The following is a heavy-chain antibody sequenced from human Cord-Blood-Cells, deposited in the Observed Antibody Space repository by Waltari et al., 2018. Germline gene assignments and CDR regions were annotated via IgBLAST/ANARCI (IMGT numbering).Heavy chain of an antibody. CDR3: ARRVGIRIDY. CDR1: GGSISSSSYY. D-gene: IGHD1-26*01. V-gene: IGHV4-39*01. CDR2: IYYSGST. J-gene: IGHJ4*02. Sequence: QLQLQESGPGLVKPSETLSPTCTVSGGSISSSSYYWGWIRQPPGKGLEWIGSIYYSGSTYYNPSLKSRVTISVDTSKNQFSLKLSSVTAADTAVYYCARRVGIRIDYWGQGTLVTVSS.